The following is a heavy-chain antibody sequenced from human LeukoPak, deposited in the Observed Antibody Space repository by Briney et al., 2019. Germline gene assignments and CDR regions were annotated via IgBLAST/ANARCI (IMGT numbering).Heavy chain of an antibody. CDR3: AKVVGYCSGGSCLNDAFDI. J-gene: IGHJ3*02. CDR2: ISWNSGSI. CDR1: GFTFDDYA. Sequence: SLRLSCAASGFTFDDYAMHWVRQAPGKGLEWVSGISWNSGSIGYADSVKGRFTISRDNAKNSLYLQMNSLRAEDTALYYCAKVVGYCSGGSCLNDAFDIWGQGTMVTVSS. D-gene: IGHD2-15*01. V-gene: IGHV3-9*01.